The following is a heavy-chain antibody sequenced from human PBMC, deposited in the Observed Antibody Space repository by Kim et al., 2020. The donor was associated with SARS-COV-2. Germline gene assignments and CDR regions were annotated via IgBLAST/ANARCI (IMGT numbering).Heavy chain of an antibody. CDR2: IYYSGST. CDR3: ARATMVRGVFDY. V-gene: IGHV4-59*01. CDR1: GGSISSYY. D-gene: IGHD3-10*01. Sequence: SETLSLTCTVSGGSISSYYWSWIRHPPGKGLEWIGYIYYSGSTNYNPSLKSRVTISVDTSKNQFSLKLSSVTAADTAVYYCARATMVRGVFDYWGQGTLVPVSS. J-gene: IGHJ4*02.